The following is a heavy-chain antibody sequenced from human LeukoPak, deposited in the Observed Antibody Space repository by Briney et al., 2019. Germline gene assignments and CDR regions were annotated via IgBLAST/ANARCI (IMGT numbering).Heavy chain of an antibody. CDR2: INPNSGGT. Sequence: ASVKVSRKASGYTFTGYYMHWVRQAPGQGLEWMGWINPNSGGTNYAQKFQGRVTMTRDTSISTAYMELSSLRSEDTAVYYCARRLGLRWDLQAFDIWGQGTMVTVSS. D-gene: IGHD4-23*01. CDR3: ARRLGLRWDLQAFDI. V-gene: IGHV1-2*02. J-gene: IGHJ3*02. CDR1: GYTFTGYY.